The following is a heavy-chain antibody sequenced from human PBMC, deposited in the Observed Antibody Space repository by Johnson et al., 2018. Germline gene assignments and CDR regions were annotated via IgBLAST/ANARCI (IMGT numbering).Heavy chain of an antibody. CDR3: ARDRSNAFDI. Sequence: VQLVESGGGVVQPGRSLRLSCAASGFTFSSYAMHWVRQAPGKGLEWVAVIAYDGSNEYYADSVKGRFTISRDNYKNTLYLQMNSLRAEDTAVYYCARDRSNAFDIWGQGTMVTVSS. CDR2: IAYDGSNE. J-gene: IGHJ3*02. V-gene: IGHV3-30-3*01. CDR1: GFTFSSYA.